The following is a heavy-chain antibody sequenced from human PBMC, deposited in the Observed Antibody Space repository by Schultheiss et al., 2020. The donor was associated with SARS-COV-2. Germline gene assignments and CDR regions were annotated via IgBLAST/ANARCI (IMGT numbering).Heavy chain of an antibody. CDR3: ARDVLRGGMYV. CDR1: GYTFTGYY. V-gene: IGHV1-2*06. CDR2: INPNSGGT. Sequence: GASLKISCKASGYTFTGYYMHWVRQAPGQGLEWMGRINPNSGGTNYAQKFQGRVTMTRDTSISTAYMELSRLRSDDTAVYYCARDVLRGGMYVWGQGTTVTVSS. J-gene: IGHJ6*02.